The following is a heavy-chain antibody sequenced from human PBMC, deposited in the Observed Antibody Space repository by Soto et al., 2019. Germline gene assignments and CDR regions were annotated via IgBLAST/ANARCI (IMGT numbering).Heavy chain of an antibody. CDR1: GGSISSGDYY. CDR3: ARVVFLLRVLWFDP. V-gene: IGHV4-30-4*01. J-gene: IGHJ5*02. D-gene: IGHD3-3*01. CDR2: IYYSGST. Sequence: PSETLTLTCTDSGGSISSGDYYWSWIRQPPGKGLEWIGYIYYSGSTYYNPSLKSRVTISVDTSKNQFSLKLSSVTAADTAVYYCARVVFLLRVLWFDPWGQGTLVTVSS.